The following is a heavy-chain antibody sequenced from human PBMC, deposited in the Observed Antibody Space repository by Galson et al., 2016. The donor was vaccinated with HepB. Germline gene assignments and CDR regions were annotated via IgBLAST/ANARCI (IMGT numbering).Heavy chain of an antibody. CDR1: GFTFSDHA. J-gene: IGHJ4*02. CDR3: ARDFSPYRELHYFDY. Sequence: SLRLSCAASGFTFSDHAMYWVRQPPGKGLEWVALISYYYVQEFYADSVKGRFTISRDNSKSTVYLQMNDSTIEDTAMYFCARDFSPYRELHYFDYWGQGTLVTVSS. CDR2: ISYYYVQE. V-gene: IGHV3-30*04. D-gene: IGHD1-7*01.